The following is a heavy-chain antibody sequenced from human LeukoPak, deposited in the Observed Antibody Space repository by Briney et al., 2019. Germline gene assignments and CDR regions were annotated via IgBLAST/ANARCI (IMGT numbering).Heavy chain of an antibody. CDR3: AGNYIRE. Sequence: GGSLRLSRAASGFTFSDYYMSWIRQAPGKGLEWISYISSGGDNIKYAGSVRGRFTISRDNTQKSLYLQMNSLSDEDTAVYYCAGNYIREWGQGTLVTVSP. V-gene: IGHV3-11*01. CDR1: GFTFSDYY. D-gene: IGHD3-22*01. CDR2: ISSGGDNI. J-gene: IGHJ4*02.